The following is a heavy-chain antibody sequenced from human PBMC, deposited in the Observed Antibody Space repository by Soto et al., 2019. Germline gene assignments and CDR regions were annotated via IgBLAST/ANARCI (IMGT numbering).Heavy chain of an antibody. CDR1: GFTFRSYG. J-gene: IGHJ5*02. Sequence: PGGSLRLSCATSGFTFRSYGMHWVRQAPGKGLEWVSLISYDGNKVYYSDSVKGRFTVSRDDSKSTLYLQMNSLRPEDTAVYYCAKESHESSGYYHWFDPWGQGTLVTVSS. CDR2: ISYDGNKV. D-gene: IGHD3-22*01. V-gene: IGHV3-30*18. CDR3: AKESHESSGYYHWFDP.